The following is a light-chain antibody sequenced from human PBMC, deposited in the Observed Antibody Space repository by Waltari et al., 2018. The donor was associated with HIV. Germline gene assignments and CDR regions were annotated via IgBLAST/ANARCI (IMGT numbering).Light chain of an antibody. CDR3: QQSFSIPLT. CDR2: SAN. CDR1: QTISRS. J-gene: IGKJ3*01. Sequence: DIQLTQSPSSLSASLGDSVTMTCRASQTISRSLNWYQHRPGKAPELLIYSANTVKSGVPSRFSGSGSGTDFTLTISNLQAEDFVSYYCQQSFSIPLTFGPGTKVDV. V-gene: IGKV1-39*01.